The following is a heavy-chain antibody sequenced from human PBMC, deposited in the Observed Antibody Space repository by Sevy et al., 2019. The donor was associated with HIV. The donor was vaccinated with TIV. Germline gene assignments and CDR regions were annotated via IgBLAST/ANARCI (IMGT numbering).Heavy chain of an antibody. Sequence: GGSLRLSCKASGFTFSDYAMHWVRQAPGKGPEWVAVISSDATNKFYADSEKDRFTISRDNLKNTLYLKINNLRPADTAVYYCARGSYSSGLRFDYWGQGTLVTVSS. CDR1: GFTFSDYA. J-gene: IGHJ4*02. CDR3: ARGSYSSGLRFDY. CDR2: ISSDATNK. V-gene: IGHV3-30*14. D-gene: IGHD6-19*01.